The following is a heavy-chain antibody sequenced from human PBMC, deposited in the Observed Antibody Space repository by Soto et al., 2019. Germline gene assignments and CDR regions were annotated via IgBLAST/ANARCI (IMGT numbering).Heavy chain of an antibody. CDR3: AREGSYSAYNFAHGIQLWSFDF. V-gene: IGHV4-4*07. J-gene: IGHJ4*02. D-gene: IGHD5-12*01. CDR2: IFSSGST. Sequence: QVRLQESGPGLLKPSETLSLTCTVSGGSINTFYWSWVRQPAGKGLEWIGRIFSSGSTSFNPSLERRGAMSVDTSKNHFSLNLGSVTAADMAVYYCAREGSYSAYNFAHGIQLWSFDFWGQGALVTVSS. CDR1: GGSINTFY.